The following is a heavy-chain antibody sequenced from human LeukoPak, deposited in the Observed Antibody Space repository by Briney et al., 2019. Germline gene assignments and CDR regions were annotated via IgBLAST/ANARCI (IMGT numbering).Heavy chain of an antibody. CDR3: AREQTRAFDI. V-gene: IGHV3-33*08. J-gene: IGHJ3*02. Sequence: QTGGSLRLSCAASGFNFIDYSMNWVRQAPGKGLEWVAVILYDGSNKYYADSVRGRFTISRDNSKNTLYLQMNSLRAEDTAVYYCAREQTRAFDIGGQGTLVTVSS. CDR1: GFNFIDYS. CDR2: ILYDGSNK.